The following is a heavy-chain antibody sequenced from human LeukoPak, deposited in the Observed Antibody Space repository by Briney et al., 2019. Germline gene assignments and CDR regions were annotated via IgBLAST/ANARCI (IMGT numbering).Heavy chain of an antibody. CDR2: ISGSGGST. CDR3: AKGVKRDDYGDPFDY. Sequence: PGGSLRLSCAASGFTFSSFAMNWVRQAPGKGLEWVSAISGSGGSTYYADSVKGRFTISRDNSKNTLYLQMNSLRAEDTAVYYCAKGVKRDDYGDPFDYWGQGTLVTVSS. J-gene: IGHJ4*02. D-gene: IGHD4-17*01. V-gene: IGHV3-23*01. CDR1: GFTFSSFA.